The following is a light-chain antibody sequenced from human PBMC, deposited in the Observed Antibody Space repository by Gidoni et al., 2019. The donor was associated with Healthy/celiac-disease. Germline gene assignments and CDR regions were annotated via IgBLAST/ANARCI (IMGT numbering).Light chain of an antibody. CDR1: QSISSW. CDR2: KAS. J-gene: IGKJ1*01. Sequence: DIQMTQSPSTLSASVGDRVTITCRASQSISSWLAWYQQKPGKAPKLLIYKASSLESGVPSRFSGSGSGTECTLTISSLQTDDFATYDCQQYNSYSPPWTFXXXTKVEIK. V-gene: IGKV1-5*03. CDR3: QQYNSYSPPWT.